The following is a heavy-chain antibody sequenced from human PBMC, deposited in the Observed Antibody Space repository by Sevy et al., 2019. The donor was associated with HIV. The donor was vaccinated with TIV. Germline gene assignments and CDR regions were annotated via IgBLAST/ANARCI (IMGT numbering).Heavy chain of an antibody. CDR2: IDPSAGNA. J-gene: IGHJ4*02. V-gene: IGHV1-46*01. CDR1: GDTFTNNY. CDR3: VRADPAQHFDS. Sequence: ASVKVSCKASGDTFTNNYMHWVRQAPGQGLEWMGIIDPSAGNASYAQRFQGRVTMTRDPSTSTLYMDLNSLRSKDTAVYYCVRADPAQHFDSWGQGTLVTVSS.